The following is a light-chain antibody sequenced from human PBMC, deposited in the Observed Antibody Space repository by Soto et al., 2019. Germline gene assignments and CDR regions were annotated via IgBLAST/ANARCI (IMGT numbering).Light chain of an antibody. J-gene: IGKJ4*01. CDR3: QQYNNLPLT. CDR1: QSVSSN. V-gene: IGKV3-15*01. Sequence: EIVMTQSPATLSVSPGERATLSCRASQSVSSNLAWYQQQPGQAPRLLIYGASTRATGIPARFSGSGSGTEFTLTISSLLSEDFAVYYCQQYNNLPLTFGGGTKVEIK. CDR2: GAS.